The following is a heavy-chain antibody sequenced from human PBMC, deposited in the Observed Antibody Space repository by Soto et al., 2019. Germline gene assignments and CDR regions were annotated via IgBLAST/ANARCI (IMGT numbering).Heavy chain of an antibody. J-gene: IGHJ4*02. V-gene: IGHV1-18*01. CDR2: ISPNSGAT. CDR1: GYTFTSYG. CDR3: VGGMWNRSGPQTFFDY. D-gene: IGHD6-25*01. Sequence: ASVKVSCKASGYTFTSYGIIWVRQAPGQGLEWMGYISPNSGATTYAQNLQGRLTLTTDTSTSTAYMELRSLSSDDKAKYKYVGGMWNRSGPQTFFDYWGQGARVTVSS.